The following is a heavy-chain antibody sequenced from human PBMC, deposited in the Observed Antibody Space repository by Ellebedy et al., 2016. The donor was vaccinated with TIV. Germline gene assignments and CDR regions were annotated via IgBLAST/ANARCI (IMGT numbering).Heavy chain of an antibody. CDR3: AAYSSSFYY. J-gene: IGHJ4*02. Sequence: GESLKISCAASGFTFSSYWMSWVRQAPGKGLQWVANIKQDGSDKYYVDSVKGRFTISRDNAKNSLYLQMNSLRADDTAVYYYAAYSSSFYYWGQGTLVTVSS. V-gene: IGHV3-7*03. CDR2: IKQDGSDK. D-gene: IGHD3-22*01. CDR1: GFTFSSYW.